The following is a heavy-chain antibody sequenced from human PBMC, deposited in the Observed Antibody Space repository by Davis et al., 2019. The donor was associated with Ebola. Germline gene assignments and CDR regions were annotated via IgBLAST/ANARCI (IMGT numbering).Heavy chain of an antibody. CDR3: ARGVNDFWSGYYGPPTAY. V-gene: IGHV1-2*02. D-gene: IGHD3-3*01. Sequence: ASVKVSCKASGYTFTGSYVHWVRQAPGQGLEWMGWINPNSGDTKYAQKFQGRVTMTRDTSITTAYMELNRLRSDDTAVYYCARGVNDFWSGYYGPPTAYWGQGTLVTVSS. CDR1: GYTFTGSY. CDR2: INPNSGDT. J-gene: IGHJ4*02.